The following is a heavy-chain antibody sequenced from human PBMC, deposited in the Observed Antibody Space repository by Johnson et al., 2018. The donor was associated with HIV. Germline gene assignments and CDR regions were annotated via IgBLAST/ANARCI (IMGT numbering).Heavy chain of an antibody. CDR2: IYSGGST. Sequence: MLLVESGGGLVQPGRSLKLSCAASGFTFSNAWMSWVRQAPGKGLEWVSVIYSGGSTYYADSVKGRFTISRDNSKNTLSLQMNSLRAEDTAVYFCARAINDAFDIWGQGTMVTVSP. J-gene: IGHJ3*02. V-gene: IGHV3-66*01. CDR1: GFTFSNAW. CDR3: ARAINDAFDI.